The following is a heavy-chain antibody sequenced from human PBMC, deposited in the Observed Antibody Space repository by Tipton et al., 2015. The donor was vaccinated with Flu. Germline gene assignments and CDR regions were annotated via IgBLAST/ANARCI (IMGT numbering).Heavy chain of an antibody. J-gene: IGHJ4*02. Sequence: SLRLSCAASGFTFSSYSMNWVRQAPGKGLEWVSSISSSSSYIYYAESVKGRFTISRDNAKNSLYLQVNSLRAEDTAVYYCARGRRYGDYIFDYWGQGTLVTVSS. D-gene: IGHD4-17*01. CDR2: ISSSSSYI. CDR3: ARGRRYGDYIFDY. V-gene: IGHV3-21*01. CDR1: GFTFSSYS.